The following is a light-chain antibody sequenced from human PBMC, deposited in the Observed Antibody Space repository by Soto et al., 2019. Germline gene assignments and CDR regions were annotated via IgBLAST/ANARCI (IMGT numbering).Light chain of an antibody. Sequence: QLVLTQPPSASETPGQRISISCSGSSSNIGTNAVNWYHQLPGTAPKLLIYANDQRPSGVPDRFSGSKSGTSASLAISGLQSEDEANYFCAAWDDSVNGVVFGGGTKLTVL. CDR2: AND. CDR1: SSNIGTNA. CDR3: AAWDDSVNGVV. V-gene: IGLV1-44*01. J-gene: IGLJ2*01.